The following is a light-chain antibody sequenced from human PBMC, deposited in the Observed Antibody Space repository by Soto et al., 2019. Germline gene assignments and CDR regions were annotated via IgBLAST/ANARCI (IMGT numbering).Light chain of an antibody. Sequence: EIVLTQSPGTLSLSPGEIATLSCSASQSVSSYLAWYQHKPGQAPRLLIYDASNSATGIPARFSGSGSGTDFTLTISSLEPEDFAVYYCQQGSNWPPGLSFGGGTKVDIK. J-gene: IGKJ4*01. CDR3: QQGSNWPPGLS. CDR1: QSVSSY. V-gene: IGKV3-11*01. CDR2: DAS.